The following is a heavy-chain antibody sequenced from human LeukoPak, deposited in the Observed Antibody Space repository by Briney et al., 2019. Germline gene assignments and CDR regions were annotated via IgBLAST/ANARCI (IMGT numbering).Heavy chain of an antibody. CDR1: GFTFSSYW. Sequence: GGSLRLSCAASGFTFSSYWMSWVRQAPGKGLEWLANIKEDGNGKNYVDSVKGRFTISRDNAKNSLYLQMNSLTAEDTAVYYCAREIPAATVLFDCWGQGTLVTVSS. CDR2: IKEDGNGK. V-gene: IGHV3-7*01. J-gene: IGHJ4*02. CDR3: AREIPAATVLFDC. D-gene: IGHD6-25*01.